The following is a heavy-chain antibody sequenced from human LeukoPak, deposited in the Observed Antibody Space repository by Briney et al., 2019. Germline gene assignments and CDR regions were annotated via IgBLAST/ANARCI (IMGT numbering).Heavy chain of an antibody. J-gene: IGHJ6*02. V-gene: IGHV4-61*01. CDR3: ALGYYYGMDV. Sequence: SETLSLTCTVSGGSVSSGSYYWSWIRQPPGKGLEWIGYIYYSGSTNYNPSLKSRVTISVDTSKNQFSLKLSSVTAADTAVYYCALGYYYGMDVWGQGTTVTVSS. CDR1: GGSVSSGSYY. CDR2: IYYSGST.